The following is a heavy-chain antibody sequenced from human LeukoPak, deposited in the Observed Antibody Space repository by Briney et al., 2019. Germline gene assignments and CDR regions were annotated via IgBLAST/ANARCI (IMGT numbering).Heavy chain of an antibody. CDR1: GITLSNYG. Sequence: PGGSLTLSCAVSGITLSNYGMSWLRQAPGKGLEWVAGICDSGGRTNYADSVKGRFTISRGNPKHTLYLQMNILRADDTAVYFCGKRRVVIRVILVGFHKEAYYFDCWGQGGLVSVSS. J-gene: IGHJ4*02. CDR3: GKRRVVIRVILVGFHKEAYYFDC. V-gene: IGHV3-23*01. D-gene: IGHD3-22*01. CDR2: ICDSGGRT.